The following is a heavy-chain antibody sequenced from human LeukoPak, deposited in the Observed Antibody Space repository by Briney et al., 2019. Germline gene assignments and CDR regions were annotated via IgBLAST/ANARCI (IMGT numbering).Heavy chain of an antibody. CDR2: ISSSSSYI. D-gene: IGHD2-2*01. Sequence: GGPLRLSCAASGFTFSSYSMHWVRQAPGKGLEWVSSISSSSSYITSADSVKGRFPISRDKDKNSLYLQMNSLSAEDTAVYYCARGRRYIVVVPANWFDPWGQGTLVTVSS. CDR1: GFTFSSYS. J-gene: IGHJ5*02. V-gene: IGHV3-21*01. CDR3: ARGRRYIVVVPANWFDP.